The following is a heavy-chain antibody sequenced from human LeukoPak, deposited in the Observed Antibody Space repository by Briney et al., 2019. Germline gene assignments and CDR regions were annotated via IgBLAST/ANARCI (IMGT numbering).Heavy chain of an antibody. J-gene: IGHJ4*02. CDR2: INPNRGGT. D-gene: IGHD6-13*01. Sequence: GPSVKVSCKASGYTFTGHYMHWVRQAPGQGLEWMGRINPNRGGTIYAQKFRGRVTMTRDTSTSTAYMDLSRLRSDDTAVYYCATEWGDSSSWYVYFDYWGQGTLVTVSS. V-gene: IGHV1-2*02. CDR3: ATEWGDSSSWYVYFDY. CDR1: GYTFTGHY.